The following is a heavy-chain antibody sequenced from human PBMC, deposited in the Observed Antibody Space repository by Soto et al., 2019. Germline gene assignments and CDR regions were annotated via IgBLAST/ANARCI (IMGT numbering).Heavy chain of an antibody. CDR1: GGSISSYY. Sequence: PSETLSLTCTVSGGSISSYYWSWIRQPPGKGLEWIGYIYYSGSTNYNPSLKSRVTISVDTSKNQFSLKLSSVTAADTAVYYCARGIWFGELYNTGFNYYYYYYMDVWGKGTTVTVSS. CDR2: IYYSGST. V-gene: IGHV4-59*01. D-gene: IGHD3-10*01. J-gene: IGHJ6*03. CDR3: ARGIWFGELYNTGFNYYYYYYMDV.